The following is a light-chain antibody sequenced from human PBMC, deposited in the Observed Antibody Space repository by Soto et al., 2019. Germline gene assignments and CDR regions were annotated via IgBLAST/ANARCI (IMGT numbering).Light chain of an antibody. CDR1: EVVSNRY. V-gene: IGKV3-20*01. Sequence: ENGLTQSPGTLYLSPGEEATLSCRATEVVSNRYLGWYQQKPGQAPSLLIYGASTRATGIPDRFSGSGSGTDFTLTINTLEPEDFAVYYCQQYGGTLTFGQGTKLPIK. CDR2: GAS. J-gene: IGKJ2*01. CDR3: QQYGGTLT.